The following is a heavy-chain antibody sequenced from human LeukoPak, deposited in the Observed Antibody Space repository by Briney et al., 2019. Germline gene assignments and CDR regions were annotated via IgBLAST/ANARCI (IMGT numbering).Heavy chain of an antibody. Sequence: GASVKVSCKASGVTFNNYTINWVRQARGQGLEWMGGIIPFFEAPNYAQKFQGRLTITADELTSTAHMELSGLRSEDTAVYFCAREKWEPPFYYYGLDAWGQGTTVTVSS. J-gene: IGHJ6*02. V-gene: IGHV1-69*01. CDR2: IIPFFEAP. D-gene: IGHD1-26*01. CDR1: GVTFNNYT. CDR3: AREKWEPPFYYYGLDA.